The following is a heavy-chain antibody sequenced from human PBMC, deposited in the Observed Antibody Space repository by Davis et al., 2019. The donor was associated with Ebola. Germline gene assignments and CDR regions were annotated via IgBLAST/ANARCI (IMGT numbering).Heavy chain of an antibody. CDR2: IYHSGST. CDR3: AGPGALWSAPEDYGMDV. CDR1: GGSISSSNW. J-gene: IGHJ6*02. V-gene: IGHV4-4*02. D-gene: IGHD2-21*01. Sequence: SETLSLTCAVSGGSISSSNWWSWVRQPPGKGLEWIGEIYHSGSTNYNPSLKSRVTISVDKSKNQFSLKLSSVTAADTAVYYCAGPGALWSAPEDYGMDVWGQGTTVTVSS.